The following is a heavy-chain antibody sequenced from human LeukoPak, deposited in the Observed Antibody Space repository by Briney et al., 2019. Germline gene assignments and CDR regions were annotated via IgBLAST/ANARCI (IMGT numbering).Heavy chain of an antibody. Sequence: SETLSLTCTVSGGSISSGGYYWSWIRQHPGKGLEWIGYIYYSGSTYYNPSLKSRVTISVDTSKNQFSLKLSSVTAADTAVYYCARVLRSYGDSHALEYFQHWGQGTLVTGSS. CDR1: GGSISSGGYY. CDR3: ARVLRSYGDSHALEYFQH. D-gene: IGHD4-17*01. J-gene: IGHJ1*01. V-gene: IGHV4-31*03. CDR2: IYYSGST.